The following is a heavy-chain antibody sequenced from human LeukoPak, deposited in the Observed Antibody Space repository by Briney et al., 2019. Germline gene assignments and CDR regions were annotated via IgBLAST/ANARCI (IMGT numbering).Heavy chain of an antibody. D-gene: IGHD2-2*02. CDR3: ARDCSSTSCYNVY. CDR1: GYTFTNHG. V-gene: IGHV1-18*01. J-gene: IGHJ4*02. CDR2: ISTYNGDT. Sequence: ASVKVSCKASGYTFTNHGFSRVRQAPGQGLEWMGWISTYNGDTNYAQNLQGRVTMTTDTSTSTAYMEMRSLRSDDTAVYYCARDCSSTSCYNVYCGQGTLVTVSS.